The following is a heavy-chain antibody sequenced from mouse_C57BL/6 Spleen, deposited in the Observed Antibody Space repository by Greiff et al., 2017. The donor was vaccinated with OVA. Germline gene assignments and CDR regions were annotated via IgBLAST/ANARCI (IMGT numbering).Heavy chain of an antibody. J-gene: IGHJ2*01. CDR2: IDPETGGT. D-gene: IGHD2-4*01. CDR3: HYEARG. Sequence: VQLQQSGAELVRPGASVTLSCKASGYTFTDYEMHWVKQTPVHGLEWIGAIDPETGGTAYNQKFKGKTILTADKSSSTAYMELRSLTSEDSAVYYCHYEARGWGEGTTLTVSS. CDR1: GYTFTDYE. V-gene: IGHV1-15*01.